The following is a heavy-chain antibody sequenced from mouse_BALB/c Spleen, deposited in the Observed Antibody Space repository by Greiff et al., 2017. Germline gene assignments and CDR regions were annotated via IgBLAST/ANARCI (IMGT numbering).Heavy chain of an antibody. Sequence: QVQLQQSGPELVRPGASVKISCKGSGYTFTDYDMNWVKQSHAKSLEWIGVISPYNGDASYNQKFKGKATMTVDKSSSTAYMELASRTSEDAAIYYCARGGYYEAMDYWGQGTSVTVSS. V-gene: IGHV1S137*01. J-gene: IGHJ4*01. D-gene: IGHD2-3*01. CDR1: GYTFTDYD. CDR2: ISPYNGDA. CDR3: ARGGYYEAMDY.